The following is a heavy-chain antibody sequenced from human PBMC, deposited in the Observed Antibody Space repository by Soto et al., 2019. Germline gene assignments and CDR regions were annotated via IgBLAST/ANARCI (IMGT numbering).Heavy chain of an antibody. J-gene: IGHJ5*02. CDR1: RFTFSSYV. D-gene: IGHD3-22*01. V-gene: IGHV3-23*01. Sequence: GGSLRLSCAASRFTFSSYVMTWVRQAPGKGLEWVSGISDSGGTTYYADSVKGRFTISRDNSKNTLYLQMNSLRAEDTAVYYCAKGIDYYDSSGYYYNWFDPWGQGTLVTVS. CDR2: ISDSGGTT. CDR3: AKGIDYYDSSGYYYNWFDP.